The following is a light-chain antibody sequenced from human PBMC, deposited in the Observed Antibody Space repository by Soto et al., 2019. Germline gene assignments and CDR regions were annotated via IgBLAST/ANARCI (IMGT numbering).Light chain of an antibody. CDR1: SSDVGRYNL. V-gene: IGLV2-23*02. CDR3: CSYGGRSTYV. J-gene: IGLJ7*01. CDR2: EVS. Sequence: QSALTQPASVSGSPGQSITISCTGTSSDVGRYNLVSWYQQHPGKAPKLMIYEVSKRPSGVSNRFSGSKSANTASLTISGLQSDDEADYYCCSYGGRSTYVFGTGTQLTVL.